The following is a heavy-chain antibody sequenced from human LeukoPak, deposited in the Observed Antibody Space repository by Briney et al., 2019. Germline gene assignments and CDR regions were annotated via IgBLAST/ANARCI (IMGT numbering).Heavy chain of an antibody. D-gene: IGHD3-10*01. CDR2: MSSSGSSK. J-gene: IGHJ5*02. Sequence: GGSLRLSCAASGFTFSDYYMIWIRQAPGKGLEWVSYMSSSGSSKNYADSVKGRFTISRDNAKNSLFLQMKSLRVDGTAVYYCAGVDLYGSDSFDPWGQGTLVTVSS. CDR3: AGVDLYGSDSFDP. CDR1: GFTFSDYY. V-gene: IGHV3-11*01.